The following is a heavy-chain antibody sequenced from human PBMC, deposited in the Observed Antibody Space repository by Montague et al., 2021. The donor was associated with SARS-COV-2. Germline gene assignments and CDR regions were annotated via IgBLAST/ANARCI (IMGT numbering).Heavy chain of an antibody. J-gene: IGHJ4*02. D-gene: IGHD2-15*01. V-gene: IGHV4-59*01. CDR1: GGSISSYY. CDR3: ARRSLGYCSGASCSSGYDY. CDR2: IYYSGST. Sequence: SETLSLTCTVSGGSISSYYWSWIRQPPGKGLEWIGYIYYSGSTNYNPSLKSRVTISVDTSKNQFSLKLSSVTAADTAVYYCARRSLGYCSGASCSSGYDYWGQGPLVTVSS.